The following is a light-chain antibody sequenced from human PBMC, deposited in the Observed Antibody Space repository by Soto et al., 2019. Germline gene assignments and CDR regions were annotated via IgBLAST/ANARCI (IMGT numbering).Light chain of an antibody. V-gene: IGLV2-8*01. CDR1: SSDVGGYDY. CDR3: SSYTGGNPSYV. Sequence: SALTQPPSASGSPGQSVTISCTGTSSDVGGYDYVSWYQQHPGKAPKLMIYEVTIRPSGVSDRFSGSKSGNTASLTVSGLPAEDEADYYCSSYTGGNPSYVFGTGTKV. J-gene: IGLJ1*01. CDR2: EVT.